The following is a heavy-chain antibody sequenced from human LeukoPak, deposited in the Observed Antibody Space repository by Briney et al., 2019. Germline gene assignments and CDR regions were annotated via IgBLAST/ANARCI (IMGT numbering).Heavy chain of an antibody. D-gene: IGHD3-3*01. CDR1: GFTFSSYA. CDR2: ISGSGGST. J-gene: IGHJ4*02. Sequence: GGSLRLSCSASGFTFSSYAMSWVRQAPGKGLEWVSAISGSGGSTYYADSVKGRFTISRDNSKNTLYLQMNSLRAEDTAVYYCAKDSDYDFWSGYHGVFDYWGQGTLVTVSS. V-gene: IGHV3-23*01. CDR3: AKDSDYDFWSGYHGVFDY.